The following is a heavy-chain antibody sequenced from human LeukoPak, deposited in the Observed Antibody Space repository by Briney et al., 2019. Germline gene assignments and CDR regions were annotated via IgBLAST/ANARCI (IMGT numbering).Heavy chain of an antibody. D-gene: IGHD3-22*01. CDR2: SIPIFGTA. J-gene: IGHJ4*02. CDR3: ASYYYDSSDYWYYFDY. V-gene: IGHV1-69*05. Sequence: GASVKVSCKASGGTFSSYAISWVRQAPGQGLEWMGRSIPIFGTANYAQKFQGRVTITTDESTSTAYMELSSLRSEDTAVYYCASYYYDSSDYWYYFDYWGQGTLVTVSS. CDR1: GGTFSSYA.